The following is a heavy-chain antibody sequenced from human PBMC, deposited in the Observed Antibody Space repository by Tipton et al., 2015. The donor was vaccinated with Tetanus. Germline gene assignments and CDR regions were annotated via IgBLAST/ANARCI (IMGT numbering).Heavy chain of an antibody. V-gene: IGHV3-23*01. J-gene: IGHJ2*01. CDR3: AKDLRGPEAGTWYIDL. D-gene: IGHD6-19*01. CDR1: GDSISRSTYY. CDR2: ISGSGAKT. Sequence: SLRLPCSLSGDSISRSTYYWGWIRQAPGKGLEWVSAISGSGAKTHYADSVKGRFAISRDNSKDTMYLQMNSLRAEDTAIYYCAKDLRGPEAGTWYIDLWGRGSLVSVSS.